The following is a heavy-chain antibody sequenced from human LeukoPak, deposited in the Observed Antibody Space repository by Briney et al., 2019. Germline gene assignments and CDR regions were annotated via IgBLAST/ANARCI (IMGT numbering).Heavy chain of an antibody. D-gene: IGHD1-26*01. V-gene: IGHV3-11*03. Sequence: PGGSLRLSCAASGFTFSDYYISWIRQAPGKGLEWVSYISSGSDYTNYADSVKGRFTISRDDTKNSLYLQMNSLRVEDTAVYYCATTGGSFDAFAIWGQGTVVTVSS. CDR3: ATTGGSFDAFAI. CDR2: ISSGSDYT. J-gene: IGHJ3*02. CDR1: GFTFSDYY.